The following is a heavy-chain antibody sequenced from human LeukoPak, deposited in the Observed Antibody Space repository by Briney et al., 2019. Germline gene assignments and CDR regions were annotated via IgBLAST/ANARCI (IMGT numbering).Heavy chain of an antibody. Sequence: PSETLSLTCTVSGGSISSSSYYWGWIRQPPGKGLEWIGSIYYSGSTYYNPSLKSRVTISVDTSKNQFSLKLSSVTAADTAVYYCARDPGYDYVWGSDNWFDPWGQGTLVTVSS. J-gene: IGHJ5*02. CDR1: GGSISSSSYY. CDR2: IYYSGST. D-gene: IGHD3-16*01. CDR3: ARDPGYDYVWGSDNWFDP. V-gene: IGHV4-39*07.